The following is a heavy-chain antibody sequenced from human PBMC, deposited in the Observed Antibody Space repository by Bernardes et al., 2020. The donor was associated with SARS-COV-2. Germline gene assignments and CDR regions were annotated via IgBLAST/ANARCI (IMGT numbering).Heavy chain of an antibody. CDR3: ARGGYCTNGVCYWGYYYYGMDG. J-gene: IGHJ6*02. CDR2: INYRRST. V-gene: IGHV4-59*08. Sequence: VHDGGRCINYRRSTNYNPSLKSRVTISVDTSKNQFSLKLSSVTAADTAVYYCARGGYCTNGVCYWGYYYYGMDGWGQG. D-gene: IGHD2-8*01.